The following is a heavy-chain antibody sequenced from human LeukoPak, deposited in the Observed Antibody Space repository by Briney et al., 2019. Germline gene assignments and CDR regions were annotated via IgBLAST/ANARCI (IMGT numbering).Heavy chain of an antibody. J-gene: IGHJ4*02. CDR3: ARQPFIVVPTDS. CDR1: GFTFSSYS. Sequence: GGSLRLSCAASGFTFSSYSMHWVRQAPGKGLEWVSFIGSSSSYIHYSDSVKGRFTISRDNAKNSVHLQMNSLRAEDTAVYYCARQPFIVVPTDSWGQGTLVTVSS. D-gene: IGHD3-22*01. V-gene: IGHV3-21*01. CDR2: IGSSSSYI.